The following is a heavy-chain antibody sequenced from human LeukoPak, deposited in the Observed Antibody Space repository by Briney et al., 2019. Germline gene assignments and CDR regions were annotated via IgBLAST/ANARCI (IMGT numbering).Heavy chain of an antibody. CDR2: IYHSGST. V-gene: IGHV4-4*02. CDR3: ARVRDTAVDY. J-gene: IGHJ4*02. CDR1: GGSISSSNW. D-gene: IGHD5-18*01. Sequence: PSETLSLTCAVSGGSISSSNWWSWVRQPPGKGLEWIGEIYHSGSTNYNPSLKSRVTISVDKPKNQFSLKLSSVTAADTAVYYCARVRDTAVDYWGQGTLVTVSS.